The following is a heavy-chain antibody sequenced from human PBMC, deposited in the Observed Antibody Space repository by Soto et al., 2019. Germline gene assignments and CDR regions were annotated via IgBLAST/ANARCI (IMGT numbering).Heavy chain of an antibody. D-gene: IGHD5-12*01. CDR1: GGSISSYY. Sequence: LSLTCTVSGGSISSYYWTWIRQPPGKGLEWIGYIYYSGSTNYNPSLKSRLTISVDTSKNQFFLRLSSVTAADTAVYYCARDLGGYSGSDYWGQGTLVTVSS. CDR2: IYYSGST. V-gene: IGHV4-59*01. CDR3: ARDLGGYSGSDY. J-gene: IGHJ4*02.